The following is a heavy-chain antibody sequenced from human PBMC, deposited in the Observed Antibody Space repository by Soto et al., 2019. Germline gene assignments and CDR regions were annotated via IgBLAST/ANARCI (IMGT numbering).Heavy chain of an antibody. V-gene: IGHV4-61*01. CDR3: ATYYYYVSGRREFDY. D-gene: IGHD3-10*01. Sequence: QVQLQEWGPGLVKPSETLSLTCTVSGGSVSSGSYYWSWIREPPGKGLEWIGYISNTGSTTYNPSLRRRATISLDTANKQFSLKLTSVTAADSAVYYCATYYYYVSGRREFDYWGQGTLVTVSS. J-gene: IGHJ4*02. CDR2: ISNTGST. CDR1: GGSVSSGSYY.